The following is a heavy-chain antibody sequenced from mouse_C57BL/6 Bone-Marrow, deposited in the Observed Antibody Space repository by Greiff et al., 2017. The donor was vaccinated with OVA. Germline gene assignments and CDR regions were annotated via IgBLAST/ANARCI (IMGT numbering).Heavy chain of an antibody. D-gene: IGHD2-1*01. J-gene: IGHJ3*01. V-gene: IGHV1-81*01. CDR3: ARGVYYGNYSFAY. CDR2: IYPRSGNT. CDR1: GYTFTSYG. Sequence: VQRVESGAELARPGASVKLSCKASGYTFTSYGISWVKQRTGQGLEWIGEIYPRSGNTYYNEKFKGKATLTADKSSSTAYMELRSLTSEDSAVYFCARGVYYGNYSFAYWGQGTLVTVSA.